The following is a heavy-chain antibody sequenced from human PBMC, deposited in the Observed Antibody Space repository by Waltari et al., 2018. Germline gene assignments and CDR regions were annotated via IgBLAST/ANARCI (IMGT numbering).Heavy chain of an antibody. J-gene: IGHJ4*02. CDR2: LSPIFGTA. D-gene: IGHD6-25*01. V-gene: IGHV1-69*08. CDR3: ARDEGQGLAIDY. Sequence: QVQLVQSGAEVKKPGSSVKVSCKASGGTFSSYAISWVRQAPGQGLEWMGRLSPIFGTANYAQKFQGRVTITADKSTSTAYMELSSLRSEDTAVYYCARDEGQGLAIDYWGQGTLVTVSS. CDR1: GGTFSSYA.